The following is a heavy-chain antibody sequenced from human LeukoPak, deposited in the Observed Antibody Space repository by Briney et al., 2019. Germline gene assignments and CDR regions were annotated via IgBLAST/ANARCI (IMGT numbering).Heavy chain of an antibody. Sequence: PSETLSFTCTVSGGSISSSDYYWGWIRQSPGKGLEWIGRISYSGSTYYNPSLKSRVTISVDTSKNHFSLRLSSVTAADTAVYYCARLTHSYYSDTSGYYPYYYMDVWGKGTTVTVSS. J-gene: IGHJ6*03. V-gene: IGHV4-39*02. CDR2: ISYSGST. D-gene: IGHD3-22*01. CDR3: ARLTHSYYSDTSGYYPYYYMDV. CDR1: GGSISSSDYY.